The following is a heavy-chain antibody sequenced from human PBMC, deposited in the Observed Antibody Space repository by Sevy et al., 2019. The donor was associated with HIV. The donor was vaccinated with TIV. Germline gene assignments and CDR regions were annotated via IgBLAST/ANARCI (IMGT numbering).Heavy chain of an antibody. CDR1: GDSVSTNSAA. J-gene: IGHJ4*02. D-gene: IGHD6-25*01. CDR2: TKYRSKWYN. Sequence: SQTLSLTCAISGDSVSTNSAAWNWIRQSPSRGLEWLGRTKYRSKWYNDYATSVKSRITINPDTTKTQLSLQLNSVTPEDTAVYYCARESIAAATFPPYFDFWGQGTLVTVSS. CDR3: ARESIAAATFPPYFDF. V-gene: IGHV6-1*01.